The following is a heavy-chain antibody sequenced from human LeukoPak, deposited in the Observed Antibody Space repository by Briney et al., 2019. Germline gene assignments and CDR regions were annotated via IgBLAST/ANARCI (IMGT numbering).Heavy chain of an antibody. CDR3: ARSQRGKHWFDP. D-gene: IGHD7-27*01. Sequence: ASVKVSCKASGYTFTGYYMHWVRQAPGQGLEWMGWINPNSGGTNYAQKLQGRVTMTTDTSTSTAYMELRSLRSDDTAVYYCARSQRGKHWFDPWGQGTLVTVSS. CDR1: GYTFTGYY. V-gene: IGHV1-2*02. CDR2: INPNSGGT. J-gene: IGHJ5*02.